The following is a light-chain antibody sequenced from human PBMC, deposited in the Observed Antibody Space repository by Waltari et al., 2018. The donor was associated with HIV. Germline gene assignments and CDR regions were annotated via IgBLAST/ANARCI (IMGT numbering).Light chain of an antibody. Sequence: IVMTQSPDSLAVSLGERATINCRSSQSVLYDSKNENYLSWYQQKPGQPPKLLLYWASTRESGVPGRFSGSGSGTDFTLTISSLQAEDVAVYYCQQYFDTPTFGQGTKVEIK. CDR3: QQYFDTPT. V-gene: IGKV4-1*01. CDR2: WAS. CDR1: QSVLYDSKNENY. J-gene: IGKJ1*01.